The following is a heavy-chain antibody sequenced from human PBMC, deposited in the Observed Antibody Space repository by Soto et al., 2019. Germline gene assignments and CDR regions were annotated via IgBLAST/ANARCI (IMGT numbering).Heavy chain of an antibody. V-gene: IGHV3-11*06. Sequence: QVQLVESGGGLVKPGGSLRLSCAASGFSFSDYYMSWIRQAPGKGLEWVSYIVIGSDYTNYADSVKGRFTISRDNAKNSLYLEMNNLRAEDTAVYYCARLRASSRYMGGYLDYWGQGTLVTVSS. CDR3: ARLRASSRYMGGYLDY. CDR1: GFSFSDYY. J-gene: IGHJ4*02. D-gene: IGHD6-13*01. CDR2: IVIGSDYT.